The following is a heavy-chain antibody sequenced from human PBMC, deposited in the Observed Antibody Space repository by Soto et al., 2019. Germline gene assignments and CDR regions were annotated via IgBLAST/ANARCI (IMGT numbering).Heavy chain of an antibody. J-gene: IGHJ4*02. CDR1: GCTFGSYA. CDR3: ARGLSGYSYYFDY. CDR2: IIPIFGTA. V-gene: IGHV1-69*13. D-gene: IGHD3-22*01. Sequence: AAVKVSCKASGCTFGSYAISWVRQAPGQGLEWMGGIIPIFGTANYAQKFQGRVTITADESTSTAYMELSSLRSEDTAVYYCARGLSGYSYYFDYWGQGTLVTVSS.